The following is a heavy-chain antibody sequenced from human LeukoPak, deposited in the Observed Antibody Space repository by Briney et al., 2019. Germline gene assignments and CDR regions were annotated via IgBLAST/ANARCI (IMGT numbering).Heavy chain of an antibody. Sequence: ASVKVSCKASGYSFTTYHIHWVRQPPGQGLEWMGIIKDSGTTIYPQKFQGRVTMTRDTSTSTVYMEVSSLRSEDTAVYYCAREGPHTFYFDYWGQGTLVTVSS. CDR1: GYSFTTYH. V-gene: IGHV1-46*01. CDR2: IKDSGTT. CDR3: AREGPHTFYFDY. D-gene: IGHD3-16*01. J-gene: IGHJ4*02.